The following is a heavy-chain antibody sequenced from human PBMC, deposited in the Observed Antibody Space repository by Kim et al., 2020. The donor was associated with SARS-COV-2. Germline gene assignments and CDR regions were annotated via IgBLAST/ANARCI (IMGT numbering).Heavy chain of an antibody. CDR3: AKGGWFGDRKGYFDY. D-gene: IGHD3-10*01. V-gene: IGHV3-33*06. Sequence: DAGQVRCTISRDNSKNTLVREMNSLRAEDTAVYYCAKGGWFGDRKGYFDYWGQGTLVTVSS. J-gene: IGHJ4*02.